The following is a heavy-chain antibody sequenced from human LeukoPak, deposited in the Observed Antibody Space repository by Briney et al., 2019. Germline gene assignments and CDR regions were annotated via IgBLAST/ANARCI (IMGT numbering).Heavy chain of an antibody. D-gene: IGHD6-13*01. V-gene: IGHV3-30*02. CDR1: GFTFSTYG. CDR2: IRYDGSNK. J-gene: IGHJ4*02. Sequence: GGSLRLSCAASGFTFSTYGMHWVRQAPGKGLEWVAFIRYDGSNKYYADSVKGRFTISRDNSKNTLYLQMNSLRAEDTAVYYCAKPQYSSNWYFGYWGQGTLVTVSS. CDR3: AKPQYSSNWYFGY.